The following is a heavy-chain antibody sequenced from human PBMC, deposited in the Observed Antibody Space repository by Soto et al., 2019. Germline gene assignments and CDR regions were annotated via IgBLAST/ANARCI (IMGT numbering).Heavy chain of an antibody. D-gene: IGHD6-6*01. J-gene: IGHJ3*01. CDR1: GGSVTTSKW. CDR2: VYHSGTT. Sequence: PSETLSLTCTLSGGSVTTSKWWNWVRQPPGKGLEWIGGVYHSGTTNYNPSLESRVTISLDKSKNQFSLKLSSVTAADTAVYFCARARITVAARPDAFDVWGQGTLVTVSS. V-gene: IGHV4-4*02. CDR3: ARARITVAARPDAFDV.